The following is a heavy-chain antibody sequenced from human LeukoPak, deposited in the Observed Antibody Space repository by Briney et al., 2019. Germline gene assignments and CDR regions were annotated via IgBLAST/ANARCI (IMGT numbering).Heavy chain of an antibody. CDR1: GFTFSSFT. Sequence: GGSLRPSCAASGFTFSSFTMSWVRRAPRKGLEWVSAIMGSGGNTFYADSVKGRFTLSRDNSQNPLYMQMNRLRAQDTALHYGVKVHTVTPHTNSFDMWGQGTMVTVSS. V-gene: IGHV3-23*01. CDR3: VKVHTVTPHTNSFDM. D-gene: IGHD4-17*01. J-gene: IGHJ3*02. CDR2: IMGSGGNT.